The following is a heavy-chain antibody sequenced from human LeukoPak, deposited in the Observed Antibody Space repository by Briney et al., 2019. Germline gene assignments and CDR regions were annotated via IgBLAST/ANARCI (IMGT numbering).Heavy chain of an antibody. CDR2: IIPIFGIA. Sequence: GSSVKVSCKASGGTFSSYAISWVRQAPGQGLEWMGRIIPIFGIANYAQKFQGRVTITTDKSTSTAYMELSSLRSEDTAVYYCAREEDAIRYFDWLLLDWGQGTLVTVSS. J-gene: IGHJ4*02. D-gene: IGHD3-9*01. CDR3: AREEDAIRYFDWLLLD. CDR1: GGTFSSYA. V-gene: IGHV1-69*04.